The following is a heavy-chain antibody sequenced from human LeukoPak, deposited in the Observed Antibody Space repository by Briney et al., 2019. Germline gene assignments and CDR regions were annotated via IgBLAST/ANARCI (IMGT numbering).Heavy chain of an antibody. J-gene: IGHJ4*02. CDR3: TKDSVAMVTTSDY. V-gene: IGHV1-2*02. CDR1: GYTFTGYY. D-gene: IGHD5-18*01. Sequence: DSVKVSCKASGYTFTGYYMHWVRQAPGQGLEWMGWIDPNSGGTNYAQKFQGRVTMTRDTSISTAYMVLNRLRSDDTAVYYCTKDSVAMVTTSDYWGQGTLVTVSS. CDR2: IDPNSGGT.